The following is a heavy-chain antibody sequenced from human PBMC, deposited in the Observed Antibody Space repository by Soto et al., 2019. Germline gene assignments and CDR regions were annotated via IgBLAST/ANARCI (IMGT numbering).Heavy chain of an antibody. Sequence: GGSLRLSCAASGFTFSDYYMSWIRQAPGKGLEWASYISSSSSYTNYADSVKGRFTISRDNAKNSLYLQMNSLRAEDTAVYYCARGDGGYCSSTSCYDYYYGMDVWGQGTTVTDSS. V-gene: IGHV3-11*06. CDR1: GFTFSDYY. D-gene: IGHD2-2*01. J-gene: IGHJ6*02. CDR2: ISSSSSYT. CDR3: ARGDGGYCSSTSCYDYYYGMDV.